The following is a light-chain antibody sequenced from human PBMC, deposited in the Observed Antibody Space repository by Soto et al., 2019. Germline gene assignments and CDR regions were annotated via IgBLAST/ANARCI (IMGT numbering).Light chain of an antibody. Sequence: DIQMTQSPSTLSASVGGRVTITCRASQSVGTWVAWYQQKPGKAPKLLIYGASNLESGVPSRFSGSGSGTEFTLTITTLQPDDFATYFCQHYRRNTWSVGPGTKVDI. V-gene: IGKV1-5*01. J-gene: IGKJ1*01. CDR2: GAS. CDR1: QSVGTW. CDR3: QHYRRNTWS.